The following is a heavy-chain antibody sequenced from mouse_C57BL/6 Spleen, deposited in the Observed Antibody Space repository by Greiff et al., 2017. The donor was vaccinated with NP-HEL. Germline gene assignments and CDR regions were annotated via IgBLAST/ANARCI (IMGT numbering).Heavy chain of an antibody. D-gene: IGHD2-4*01. V-gene: IGHV3-1*01. Sequence: EVQLQQSGPGMVKPSQSLSLTCTVTGYSITSGYDWHWIRHFPGNKLEWMGYISYSGSTNYNPSLKSRISITHDTSKNHFFLKLNSVTTEDSATYFCARGDDYGYFDYWGQGTPLTVSS. CDR3: ARGDDYGYFDY. J-gene: IGHJ2*01. CDR1: GYSITSGYD. CDR2: ISYSGST.